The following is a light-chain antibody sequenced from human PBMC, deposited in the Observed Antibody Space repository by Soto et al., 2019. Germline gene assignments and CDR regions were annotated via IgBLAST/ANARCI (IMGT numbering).Light chain of an antibody. J-gene: IGKJ2*01. CDR2: GAS. Sequence: EIVLTQSPGTLSLSPGERVTLSCRASQSVSSTYLAWYQQKPGQAPRLLIYGASSRATGIPDRFSGSGSGTDFTLTISRLEPEDFAVYYCQQFGSSPLYTFGLGTKLEIK. CDR3: QQFGSSPLYT. V-gene: IGKV3-20*01. CDR1: QSVSSTY.